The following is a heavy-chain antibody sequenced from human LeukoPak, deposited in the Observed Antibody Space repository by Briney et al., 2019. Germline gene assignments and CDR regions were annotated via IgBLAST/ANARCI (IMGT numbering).Heavy chain of an antibody. CDR3: ARMVDSSGPDIDY. V-gene: IGHV1-69*04. CDR2: IIPIFGIA. D-gene: IGHD3-22*01. CDR1: GGTFSSYA. J-gene: IGHJ4*02. Sequence: GASVKVSCKASGGTFSSYAISWVRQAPGQGLEWMGRIIPIFGIANYAQKFQGRVTITADKSTSTAYMELSSLRSEDTAVYYCARMVDSSGPDIDYWGQGTPVTVSS.